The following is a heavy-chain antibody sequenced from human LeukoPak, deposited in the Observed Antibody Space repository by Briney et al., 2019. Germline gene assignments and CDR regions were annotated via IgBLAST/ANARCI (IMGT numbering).Heavy chain of an antibody. CDR3: ARGDTVTPTHYYYYYMDV. Sequence: PSETLSLTCTVSGGSISSGSYYWSWIRQPAGKGLEWIGRIYTSGSTNYNPSLKSRVTISVDTSKNQFSLKLSSVTAADTAVYYCARGDTVTPTHYYYYYMDVWGKGTTVTVSS. J-gene: IGHJ6*03. D-gene: IGHD4-17*01. V-gene: IGHV4-61*02. CDR2: IYTSGST. CDR1: GGSISSGSYY.